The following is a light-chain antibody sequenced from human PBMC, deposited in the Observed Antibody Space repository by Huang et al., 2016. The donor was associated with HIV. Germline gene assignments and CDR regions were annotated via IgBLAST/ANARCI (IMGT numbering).Light chain of an antibody. Sequence: EIVMTQSPPTLSASPGERATLSCRASQSVKRLAWYQQRPGQAPKLLVYDVSSRATGTPARVSGSGSGTDFTLTINTLQSEDFALDYCQQYDDWPPWSFGQGTRVDMK. J-gene: IGKJ1*01. CDR2: DVS. CDR3: QQYDDWPPWS. CDR1: QSVKR. V-gene: IGKV3-15*01.